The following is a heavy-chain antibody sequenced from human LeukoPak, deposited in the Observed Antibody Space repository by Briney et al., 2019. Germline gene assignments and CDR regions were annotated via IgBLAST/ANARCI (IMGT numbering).Heavy chain of an antibody. Sequence: GGSLRLSCAASGFTFSSYAMSWVRQAPGKGLEWVSAISGSGGSTYYANSVKGRFTISRDNSKNTLYLQMNSLRAEDTAVYYCAKDYYDSSGYSDAYDYWGQGTLVTVYS. V-gene: IGHV3-23*01. CDR2: ISGSGGST. J-gene: IGHJ4*02. CDR1: GFTFSSYA. CDR3: AKDYYDSSGYSDAYDY. D-gene: IGHD3-22*01.